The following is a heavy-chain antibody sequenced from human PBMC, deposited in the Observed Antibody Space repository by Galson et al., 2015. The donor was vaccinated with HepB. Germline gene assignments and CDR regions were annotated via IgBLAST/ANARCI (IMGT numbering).Heavy chain of an antibody. Sequence: SLRLSCAASGFTFSSYAMHWVRQAPGKGLEYVSAISSNGGSTYYADSVKGRFTISRDNSKNTLYLQMSSLRAEDTAVYYCVKGTVLGFGELLDYWGQGTLVTVSS. CDR3: VKGTVLGFGELLDY. J-gene: IGHJ4*02. CDR2: ISSNGGST. CDR1: GFTFSSYA. D-gene: IGHD3-10*01. V-gene: IGHV3-64D*06.